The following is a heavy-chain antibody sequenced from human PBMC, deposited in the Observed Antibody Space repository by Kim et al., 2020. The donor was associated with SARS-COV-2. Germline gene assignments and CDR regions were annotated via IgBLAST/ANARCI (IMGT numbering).Heavy chain of an antibody. CDR1: GGSFSGYY. D-gene: IGHD1-20*01. Sequence: SETLSLTCAVYGGSFSGYYWSWIRQPPGKGLEWIGEINHSGSTNYNPSLKSRVTISVDTSKNQFSLKLSSVTAADTAVYYCARGENNGHYFDYWGQGTLVTVSS. CDR3: ARGENNGHYFDY. CDR2: INHSGST. J-gene: IGHJ4*02. V-gene: IGHV4-34*01.